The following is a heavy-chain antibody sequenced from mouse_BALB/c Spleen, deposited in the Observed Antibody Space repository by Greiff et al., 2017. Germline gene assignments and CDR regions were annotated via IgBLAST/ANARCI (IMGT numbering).Heavy chain of an antibody. CDR2: INPYNDGT. CDR1: GYTFTSYV. CDR3: ARRENKFITTPHAMDY. J-gene: IGHJ4*01. V-gene: IGHV1-14*01. Sequence: EVQLQQSGPELVKPGASVKMSCKASGYTFTSYVMHWVKQKPGQGLEWIGYINPYNDGTKYNEKFKGKATLTSDKSSSTAYMELSSLTSEDSAVYYCARRENKFITTPHAMDYWGQGTSVTVSS. D-gene: IGHD1-1*01.